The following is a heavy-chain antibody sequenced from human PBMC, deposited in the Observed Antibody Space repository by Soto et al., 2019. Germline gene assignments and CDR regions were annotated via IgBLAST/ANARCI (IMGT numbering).Heavy chain of an antibody. CDR2: ITDTGGDS. V-gene: IGHV3-23*01. CDR1: GFTFGSRA. Sequence: PGGSLRLSCVASGFTFGSRAMSWVRQAPGEGLEWVSTITDTGGDSKSADSVRGRFAISRDNSKNTLYLQMDSLRAEDTAVYYCAREIRSSWYQYYYYGMDVWGQGTTVTVSS. CDR3: AREIRSSWYQYYYYGMDV. D-gene: IGHD6-13*01. J-gene: IGHJ6*02.